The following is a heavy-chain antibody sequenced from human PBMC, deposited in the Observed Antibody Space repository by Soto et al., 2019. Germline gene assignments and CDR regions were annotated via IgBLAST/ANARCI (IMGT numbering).Heavy chain of an antibody. J-gene: IGHJ6*02. CDR1: GYTFSGFY. CDR3: ARGGQWATYGLDV. V-gene: IGHV1-8*02. CDR2: INPNSGNT. Sequence: ASVKFSCKASGYTFSGFYMHWVRQAPGQGLEWMGWINPNSGNTGYAQKFQGRVTMTRNTSISTAYMELSSLRSEDTAVYYCARGGQWATYGLDVWGQGTTVTVSS. D-gene: IGHD1-26*01.